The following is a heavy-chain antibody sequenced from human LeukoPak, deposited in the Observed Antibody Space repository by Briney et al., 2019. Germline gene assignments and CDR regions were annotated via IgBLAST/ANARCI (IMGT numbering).Heavy chain of an antibody. CDR2: ISWNSGSI. J-gene: IGHJ4*02. CDR3: AKDMGVGDYVWGSYRSGFDY. CDR1: GFIFDDYA. D-gene: IGHD3-16*02. V-gene: IGHV3-9*01. Sequence: GGSLRLSCAASGFIFDDYAMHWVRQAPGKGLEWVSYISWNSGSIGYADSVKGRFTISRDNAKNSLYLQMNSLRAEDTALYYCAKDMGVGDYVWGSYRSGFDYWGQGTLVTVSS.